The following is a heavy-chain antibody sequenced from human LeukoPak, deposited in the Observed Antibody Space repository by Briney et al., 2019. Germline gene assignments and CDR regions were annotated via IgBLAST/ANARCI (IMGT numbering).Heavy chain of an antibody. CDR1: GGTISSYA. Sequence: ASVKVSCKASGGTISSYAISWVRQAPGQGLEWMGGIIPIFGTANYAQKFQGRVTITADKSTSTAYMELSSLRFEDTAVYYCASSYGDYVFDAFDIWGQGTMVTVSS. CDR2: IIPIFGTA. CDR3: ASSYGDYVFDAFDI. V-gene: IGHV1-69*06. J-gene: IGHJ3*02. D-gene: IGHD4-17*01.